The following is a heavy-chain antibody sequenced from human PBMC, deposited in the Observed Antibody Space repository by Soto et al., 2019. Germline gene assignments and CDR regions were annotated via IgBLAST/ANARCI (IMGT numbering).Heavy chain of an antibody. CDR1: GYTFTGHY. J-gene: IGHJ4*02. CDR2: IGPESGAT. D-gene: IGHD1-26*01. Sequence: GASVKVSCKASGYTFTGHYIHWVRQAPGQGPEWMGEIGPESGATRYAQKFQGRVTMTRDMSITTVYMELNNLSPDDTAVYYCGRGRSGQIVVFYWGQGTPVTAPQ. V-gene: IGHV1-2*02. CDR3: GRGRSGQIVVFY.